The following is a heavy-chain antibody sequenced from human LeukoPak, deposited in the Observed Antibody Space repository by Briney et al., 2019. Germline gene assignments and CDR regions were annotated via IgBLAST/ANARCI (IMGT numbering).Heavy chain of an antibody. Sequence: SETLSLTCTVSGGSISSYYWSWIRQPPGKGLEWIGYIYTSGSTNYNPPLKSRVTISVDTSKNQFSLKLSSVTDADTAVYYCARNYLYYYMDVWGKGTTVTVSS. J-gene: IGHJ6*03. CDR3: ARNYLYYYMDV. CDR1: GGSISSYY. V-gene: IGHV4-4*09. CDR2: IYTSGST.